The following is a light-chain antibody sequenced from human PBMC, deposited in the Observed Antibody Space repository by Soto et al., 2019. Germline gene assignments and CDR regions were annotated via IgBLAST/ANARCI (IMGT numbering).Light chain of an antibody. CDR1: QSLLHITGETF. V-gene: IGKV2D-29*02. CDR2: EVS. Sequence: DVVMTQTPLSLSVAPGQPASISCKSSQSLLHITGETFLFWYLQKPGQSPQLLIYEVSTRVSGVPDRFSGSGSGTPFTLEISRVETDDVGIYYCMQSTQLPPTFGQGTRLGIE. CDR3: MQSTQLPPT. J-gene: IGKJ5*01.